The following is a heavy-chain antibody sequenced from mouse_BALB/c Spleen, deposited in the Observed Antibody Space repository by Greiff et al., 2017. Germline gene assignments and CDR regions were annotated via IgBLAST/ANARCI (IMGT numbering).Heavy chain of an antibody. CDR1: GYSITIGYY. CDR3: ARRGGYHYAMDY. CDR2: ISYDGSN. J-gene: IGHJ4*01. V-gene: IGHV3-6*02. D-gene: IGHD2-2*01. Sequence: EVKLMESGPGLVKPSQSLSLTCSVTGYSITIGYYWNWIRQFPGNKLEWMGYISYDGSNNYNPSLKNRISITRDTSKNQFFLKLNSVTTEDTATYYCARRGGYHYAMDYWGQGTSVTVSS.